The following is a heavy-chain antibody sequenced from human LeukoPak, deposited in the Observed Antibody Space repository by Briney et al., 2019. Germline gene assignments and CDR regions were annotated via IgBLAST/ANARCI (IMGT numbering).Heavy chain of an antibody. Sequence: PGGSLRLSCAASGFTFSSYAMSWVRQAPGKGLEWVSAISGSGGSTYYADSVKGRFTISRDNSKSTLYLQMNSLRAEDTAVYYCAGPIGRLLYGSGSRGAFDIWGQGTMVTVSS. CDR2: ISGSGGST. V-gene: IGHV3-23*01. J-gene: IGHJ3*02. CDR3: AGPIGRLLYGSGSRGAFDI. CDR1: GFTFSSYA. D-gene: IGHD3-10*01.